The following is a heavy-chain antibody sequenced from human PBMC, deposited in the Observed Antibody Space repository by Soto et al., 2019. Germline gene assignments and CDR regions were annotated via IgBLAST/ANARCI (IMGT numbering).Heavy chain of an antibody. D-gene: IGHD6-13*01. CDR3: ARKLVGPYYGMDG. V-gene: IGHV1-69*13. Sequence: ASVKVSCKASGGTFSSYAISWVRQAPGQGLEWMGGIIPIFGTANYAQKFQGRVTITADESTSTAYMELSSLRSEDTAVYYCARKLVGPYYGMDGWGQGTTVTVSS. J-gene: IGHJ6*02. CDR2: IIPIFGTA. CDR1: GGTFSSYA.